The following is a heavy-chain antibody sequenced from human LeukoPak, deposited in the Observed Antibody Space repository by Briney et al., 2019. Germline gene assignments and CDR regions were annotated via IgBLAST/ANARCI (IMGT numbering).Heavy chain of an antibody. Sequence: TLSLTCTISGDSISNGDYYWGWIRQPPGKGLEWIANIYHGGTTYDNPSLKSRLTISIDKSKNHFSLELRSVTAADTAVYYCASYVLLWFGELSEADPWGQGTLVTVSS. V-gene: IGHV4-30-2*01. D-gene: IGHD3-10*01. J-gene: IGHJ5*02. CDR2: IYHGGTT. CDR1: GDSISNGDYY. CDR3: ASYVLLWFGELSEADP.